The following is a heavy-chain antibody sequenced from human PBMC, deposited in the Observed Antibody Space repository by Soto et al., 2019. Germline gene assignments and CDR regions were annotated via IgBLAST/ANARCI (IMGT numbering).Heavy chain of an antibody. CDR3: ARNRGVGDYYYYGMDV. Sequence: SETLSLTCTVSGGSISSGDYYRSWIRQPPGKGLEWIGYIYYSGSTYYNPSLKSRVTISVNTSKNQFSLKLSSVTAADTAVYYCARNRGVGDYYYYGMDVWGQGTTVTVSS. CDR2: IYYSGST. D-gene: IGHD3-10*01. V-gene: IGHV4-30-4*01. J-gene: IGHJ6*02. CDR1: GGSISSGDYY.